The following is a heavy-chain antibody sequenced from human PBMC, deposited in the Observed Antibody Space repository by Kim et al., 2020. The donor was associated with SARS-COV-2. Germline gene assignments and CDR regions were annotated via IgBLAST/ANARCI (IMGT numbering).Heavy chain of an antibody. CDR3: ARGRGYGDYFDY. Sequence: NYAQKCQGRVTITADESTSTAYMELSSLRSEDTAVYYCARGRGYGDYFDYWGQGTLVTVSS. J-gene: IGHJ4*02. D-gene: IGHD4-17*01. V-gene: IGHV1-69*01.